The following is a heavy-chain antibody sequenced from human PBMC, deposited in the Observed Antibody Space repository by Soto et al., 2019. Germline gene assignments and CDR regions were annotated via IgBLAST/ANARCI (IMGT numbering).Heavy chain of an antibody. CDR1: GYTFTSYY. J-gene: IGHJ4*02. CDR2: INPSGGST. Sequence: ASVKVSCKASGYTFTSYYMHWVRQAPGQGLEWMGIINPSGGSTSYSQKFQGRVTMTRDTSTSTVYMELSSLRSEDTAVYYCARVEYSYGYLDYWGQGTPVTVSS. CDR3: ARVEYSYGYLDY. V-gene: IGHV1-46*01. D-gene: IGHD5-18*01.